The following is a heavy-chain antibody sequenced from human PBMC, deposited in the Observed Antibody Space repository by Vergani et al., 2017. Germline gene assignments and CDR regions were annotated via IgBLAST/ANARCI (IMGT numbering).Heavy chain of an antibody. CDR3: RTGGNQFDDRDY. J-gene: IGHJ4*02. V-gene: IGHV3-64*01. Sequence: VQLVESGGGVVQPGGSLRLSCEVSGFTFSVQAMHWVRQTPGKRLEYVSTITGDGYNTFYANSVKGRFSVSRDNSKNTLYLHMGSLRREDTAVYYCRTGGNQFDDRDYWGQGTLVTVSS. CDR1: GFTFSVQA. D-gene: IGHD4-23*01. CDR2: ITGDGYNT.